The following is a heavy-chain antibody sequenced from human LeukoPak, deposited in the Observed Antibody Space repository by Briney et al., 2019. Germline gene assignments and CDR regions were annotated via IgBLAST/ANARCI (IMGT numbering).Heavy chain of an antibody. D-gene: IGHD3-10*01. Sequence: GGSLRLSCAASGFSFSGSALHWVRQASGKGLEWVGRIRSTANGYATAYAASVKGRFTISRDDSKNAAYLQMDSLKIEDTAVYYCTGNYYGSGSYADFDYWGQGTLVTVSS. CDR2: IRSTANGYAT. CDR1: GFSFSGSA. V-gene: IGHV3-73*01. J-gene: IGHJ4*02. CDR3: TGNYYGSGSYADFDY.